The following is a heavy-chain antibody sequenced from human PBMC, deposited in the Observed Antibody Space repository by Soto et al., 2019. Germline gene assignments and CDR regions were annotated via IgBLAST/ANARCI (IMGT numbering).Heavy chain of an antibody. J-gene: IGHJ6*02. D-gene: IGHD6-13*01. CDR2: TYYRSEWNN. CDR3: ARGRTAGYYYYGLDG. Sequence: SQTLSLTCAISGDSVSSNRVAWNWIRQSPSRGLEWLGRTYYRSEWNNDYAPSVKSRIMINADTSKNQFSLQLNSVIPEDTAVYYCARGRTAGYYYYGLDGWGQGTTVTVAS. V-gene: IGHV6-1*01. CDR1: GDSVSSNRVA.